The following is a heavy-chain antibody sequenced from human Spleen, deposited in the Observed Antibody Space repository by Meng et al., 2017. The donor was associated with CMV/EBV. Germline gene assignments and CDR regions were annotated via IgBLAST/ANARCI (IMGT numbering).Heavy chain of an antibody. J-gene: IGHJ6*02. CDR2: IYYSGST. V-gene: IGHV4-39*07. D-gene: IGHD2-15*01. CDR1: GGSISSSSYY. Sequence: SETLSLTCTVSGGSISSSSYYWGWIRQPPGKGLEWIGSIYYSGSTYYNPSLKSRVTISVDTSKNQFSLQLNSVTPEDTAVYYCAREELLYRMDVWGQGTTVTVSS. CDR3: AREELLYRMDV.